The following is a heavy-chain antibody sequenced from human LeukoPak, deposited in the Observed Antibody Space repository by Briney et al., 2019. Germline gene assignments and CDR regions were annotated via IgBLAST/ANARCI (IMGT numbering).Heavy chain of an antibody. D-gene: IGHD6-6*01. CDR1: GYTFTSYD. Sequence: GASVKVSCKASGYTFTSYDINWARQATGQGLEWMGWMNPNSGNTGYAQKFQGRVTMTRNTSISTAYMELSSLRSEDTAVYYCARVLLKAARDLGYWGQGTLVTVSS. V-gene: IGHV1-8*01. CDR2: MNPNSGNT. J-gene: IGHJ4*02. CDR3: ARVLLKAARDLGY.